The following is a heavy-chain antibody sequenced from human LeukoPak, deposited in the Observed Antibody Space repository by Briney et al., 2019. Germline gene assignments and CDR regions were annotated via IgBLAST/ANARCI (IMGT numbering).Heavy chain of an antibody. Sequence: SETLSLTCAVYGGSFSGYYWSWIRQPPGKGLEWIGEINHSGSTNYNPSLKSRVTISADTSKNQFSLKLSSVTAADTAVYYCARGKNWRVLYYFDYWGQGTLVTVSS. CDR3: ARGKNWRVLYYFDY. CDR1: GGSFSGYY. D-gene: IGHD1-1*01. CDR2: INHSGST. J-gene: IGHJ4*02. V-gene: IGHV4-34*01.